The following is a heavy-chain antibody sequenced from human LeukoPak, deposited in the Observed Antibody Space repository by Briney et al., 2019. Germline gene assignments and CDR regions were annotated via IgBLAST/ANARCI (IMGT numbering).Heavy chain of an antibody. CDR1: GFTLRSQF. CDR3: ASSKYYYDSSGYYFDFDY. V-gene: IGHV3-66*01. CDR2: IYNGGST. J-gene: IGHJ4*02. D-gene: IGHD3-22*01. Sequence: GSLRLSCAASGFTLRSQFINWVRQVPGEGLEWVSVIYNGGSTYYADSVKGRFNISRDNSKNTLYLQMNSLRAEDTAVYYCASSKYYYDSSGYYFDFDYWGQGTLVTVSS.